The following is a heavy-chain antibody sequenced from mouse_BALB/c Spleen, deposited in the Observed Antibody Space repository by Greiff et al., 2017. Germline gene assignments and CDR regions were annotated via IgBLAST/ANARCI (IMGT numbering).Heavy chain of an antibody. CDR3: ARDPDGYYQDAY. D-gene: IGHD2-3*01. Sequence: QVHVKQSGPGLVAPSQSLSITCTVSGFSLTSYGVHWVRQPPGKGLEWLGVIWAGGSTNYNSALMSRLSISKDNSKSQVFLKMNSLQTDDTAMYYCARDPDGYYQDAYWGQGTLVTVSA. J-gene: IGHJ3*01. CDR2: IWAGGST. CDR1: GFSLTSYG. V-gene: IGHV2-9*02.